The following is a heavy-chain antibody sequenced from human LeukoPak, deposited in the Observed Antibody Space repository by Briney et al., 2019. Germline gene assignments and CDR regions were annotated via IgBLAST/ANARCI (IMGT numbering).Heavy chain of an antibody. CDR2: IKSTTDGGTT. CDR3: TTFHSSGWYYFDY. V-gene: IGHV3-15*01. Sequence: GGSLRLSCAASGFTFSNAWMSWVRQAPGKGLEWVGRIKSTTDGGTTDYAAPVKGRFSISRDDSRNTVFLQMNSLKTEDTAVYYCTTFHSSGWYYFDYWGQGTLVTVPA. D-gene: IGHD6-19*01. CDR1: GFTFSNAW. J-gene: IGHJ4*02.